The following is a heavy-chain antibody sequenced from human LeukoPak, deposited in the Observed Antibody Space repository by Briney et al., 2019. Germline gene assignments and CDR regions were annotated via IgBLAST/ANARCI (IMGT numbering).Heavy chain of an antibody. CDR2: FDPEDGET. J-gene: IGHJ4*02. CDR1: GYTLTALS. Sequence: ASVKVSCKVPGYTLTALSMHWVRQAPGKGLEWMGGFDPEDGETIYAQKFQGRVTMTEDTSTDTAYMELSSLRSEDTAVYYCATAMRGWYYFDYWGQGTLVTVSS. D-gene: IGHD6-19*01. V-gene: IGHV1-24*01. CDR3: ATAMRGWYYFDY.